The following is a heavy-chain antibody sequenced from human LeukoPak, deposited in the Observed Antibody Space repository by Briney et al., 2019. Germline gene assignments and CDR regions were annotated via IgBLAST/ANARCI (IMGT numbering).Heavy chain of an antibody. CDR3: ARVASGYDIFQGENDY. J-gene: IGHJ4*02. V-gene: IGHV1-46*01. CDR2: INPSGGST. CDR1: GYTFTSYY. Sequence: ASVKVSCKASGYTFTSYYMHWVRQAPGQGLEWMGIINPSGGSTSYAQKFQGRVTMTRDMSTSTDYMELSSLRSEDTAVYYCARVASGYDIFQGENDYWGQGTLVTVSS. D-gene: IGHD5-12*01.